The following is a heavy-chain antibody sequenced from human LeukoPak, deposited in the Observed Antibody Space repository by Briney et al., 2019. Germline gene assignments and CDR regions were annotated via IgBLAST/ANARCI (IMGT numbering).Heavy chain of an antibody. D-gene: IGHD4-11*01. CDR2: IGGGGITT. Sequence: GGSLRLSCAASGFTFSSNAMSWVRQAPGKGLEWVSTIGGGGITTFYAESVKGRFTISRDNFKKTVSLQMDSLRAEDTAVYYCAKDAQRGFDYSNSLHHWGQGSLVTVSS. V-gene: IGHV3-23*01. J-gene: IGHJ4*02. CDR1: GFTFSSNA. CDR3: AKDAQRGFDYSNSLHH.